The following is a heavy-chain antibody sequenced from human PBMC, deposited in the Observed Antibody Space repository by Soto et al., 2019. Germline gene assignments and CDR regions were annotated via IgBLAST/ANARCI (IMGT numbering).Heavy chain of an antibody. J-gene: IGHJ4*02. CDR3: ARTFGYSESYYFDY. D-gene: IGHD5-18*01. CDR2: IYYSGST. CDR1: GGSISSGGYY. Sequence: SETLSLTCTVSGGSISSGGYYWSWIRQHPGKGLEWIGYIYYSGSTYYNPSLKSRVTISVNTSKNQFSLKLSSVTAADTAVYYCARTFGYSESYYFDYWGQGTLVTLSS. V-gene: IGHV4-31*03.